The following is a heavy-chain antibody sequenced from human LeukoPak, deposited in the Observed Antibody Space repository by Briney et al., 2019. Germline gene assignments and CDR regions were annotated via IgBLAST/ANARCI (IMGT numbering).Heavy chain of an antibody. CDR1: EFTFSDYT. J-gene: IGHJ3*01. V-gene: IGHV3-21*01. Sequence: GGSLRPSRVASEFTFSDYTMNWVRQAPGKGLEWVSSISSRSSFIYYADSVRGRFTISRDNARNSVYLQMDSLRAEDTAVYFCARDWARTGYCSSANCPDAFDLWGQGTMVTVSS. CDR2: ISSRSSFI. D-gene: IGHD2-2*01. CDR3: ARDWARTGYCSSANCPDAFDL.